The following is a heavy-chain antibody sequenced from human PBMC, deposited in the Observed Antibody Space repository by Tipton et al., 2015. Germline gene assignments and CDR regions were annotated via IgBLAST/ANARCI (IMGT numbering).Heavy chain of an antibody. J-gene: IGHJ4*02. CDR3: ARVTSYYDSSTYYLDY. CDR1: GGTFSSYE. CDR2: INPYSGDT. D-gene: IGHD3-22*01. V-gene: IGHV1-2*02. Sequence: QLVQSGAEVKKPGSSVKVSCRASGGTFSSYEITWVRQAPGQGLEWMAWINPYSGDTNYAEKFQGRVTMYRDTSTSTAYMELSRLRSDDTAVYYCARVTSYYDSSTYYLDYWGQGTLVTVSS.